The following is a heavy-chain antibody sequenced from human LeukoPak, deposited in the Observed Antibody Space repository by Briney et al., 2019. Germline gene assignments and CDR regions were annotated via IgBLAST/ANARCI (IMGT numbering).Heavy chain of an antibody. D-gene: IGHD3-22*01. J-gene: IGHJ3*02. CDR2: IYPGGCDT. V-gene: IGHV5-51*01. CDR1: GYSFTSYG. CDR3: ARTDYYDSSGYYYWSDAFDI. Sequence: GEALKSFCKCYGYSFTSYGIGWVRQMPAKGLEWRGIIYPGGCDTRYSTSFQGQVTISADKSISTAYLQWSSLKASDTAMYYCARTDYYDSSGYYYWSDAFDIWGQGTMVTVSS.